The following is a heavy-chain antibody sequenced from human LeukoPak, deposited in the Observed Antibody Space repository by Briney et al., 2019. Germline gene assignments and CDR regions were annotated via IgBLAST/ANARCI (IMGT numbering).Heavy chain of an antibody. J-gene: IGHJ4*02. CDR2: ISDTGGRT. V-gene: IGHV3-23*01. CDR3: AKGQTF. CDR1: GFTFSNYV. Sequence: GGSLRLSCAASGFTFSNYVMNWVRQAPGKGLEWVSVISDTGGRTNYADSVKGRFTISRDNSKNILYLQMDSLRAEDKAVYYCAKGQTFWGQGTLVTVSS.